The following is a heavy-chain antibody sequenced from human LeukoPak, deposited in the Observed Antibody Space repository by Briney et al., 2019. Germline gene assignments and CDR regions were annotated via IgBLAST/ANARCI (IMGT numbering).Heavy chain of an antibody. CDR2: IYYSGST. V-gene: IGHV4-30-4*01. J-gene: IGHJ6*02. D-gene: IGHD2-2*01. CDR1: GGSISSGDYY. Sequence: PSQTLSLTCTVSGGSISSGDYYWSWIRQPPGKGLEWIGYIYYSGSTYYNPSLKSRVTISVDTSKNQFSLKLSSVTAADTAVYYRASPIVVVPGRRYGMDVWGQGTTVTVSS. CDR3: ASPIVVVPGRRYGMDV.